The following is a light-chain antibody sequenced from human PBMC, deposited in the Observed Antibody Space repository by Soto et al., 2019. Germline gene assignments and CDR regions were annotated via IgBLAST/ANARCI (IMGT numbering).Light chain of an antibody. V-gene: IGLV2-14*01. Sequence: QSALTQPPSASGSPGQSVTISCTGTKNDIGVYDFVSWYQHHPGKAPKLIIYEVSHRPSGVSHRFSGSKSANTASLTISGLQAEDEADYFCGSYSSTATREVFGTGTKLTVL. CDR1: KNDIGVYDF. J-gene: IGLJ1*01. CDR2: EVS. CDR3: GSYSSTATREV.